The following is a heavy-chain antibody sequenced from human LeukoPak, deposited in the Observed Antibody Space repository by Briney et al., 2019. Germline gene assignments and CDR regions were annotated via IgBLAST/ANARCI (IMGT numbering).Heavy chain of an antibody. Sequence: GASVKVSCKASGYTFTSYDINWVRQATGQGLEWMGWMNPNSGNTGYAQKFQGRVTMTRNTSISTAYMELSSLRSEDTAVYYCARGSSSWYYYYYYGMDVWGQGTLVIVSS. CDR1: GYTFTSYD. CDR2: MNPNSGNT. J-gene: IGHJ6*02. V-gene: IGHV1-8*01. D-gene: IGHD6-13*01. CDR3: ARGSSSWYYYYYYGMDV.